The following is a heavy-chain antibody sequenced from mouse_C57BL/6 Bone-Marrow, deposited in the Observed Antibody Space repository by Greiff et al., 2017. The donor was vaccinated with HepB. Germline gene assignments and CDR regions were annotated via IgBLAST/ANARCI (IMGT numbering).Heavy chain of an antibody. Sequence: EVKLMESGGGLVQPGGSRKLSCAASGFTFSSFGLHWVRQAPDKGLEWVAYISSASSSIYYADTVKGRFTISRNNPKNTLFLQMTSLRSEDTAMYYCARIYFGSSQSFDYWGQGTTLTVSS. CDR1: GFTFSSFG. V-gene: IGHV5-17*02. CDR2: ISSASSSI. CDR3: ARIYFGSSQSFDY. J-gene: IGHJ2*01. D-gene: IGHD1-1*01.